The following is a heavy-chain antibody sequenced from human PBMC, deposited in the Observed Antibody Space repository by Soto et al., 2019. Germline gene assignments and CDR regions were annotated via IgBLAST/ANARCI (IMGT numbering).Heavy chain of an antibody. Sequence: ASVKVSCKASGYTFTSYYMHWVRQAPGQGLEWMGIINPSGGSTSYAQKFQGRVTMTRDTSTSTVYMELSSLRSEDTAVYYCAGSIAARPSNYYYYYMDVWGKGTTVPVSS. D-gene: IGHD6-6*01. CDR2: INPSGGST. V-gene: IGHV1-46*01. J-gene: IGHJ6*03. CDR1: GYTFTSYY. CDR3: AGSIAARPSNYYYYYMDV.